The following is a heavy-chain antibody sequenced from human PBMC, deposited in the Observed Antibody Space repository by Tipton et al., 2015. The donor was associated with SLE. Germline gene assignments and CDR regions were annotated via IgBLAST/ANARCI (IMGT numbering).Heavy chain of an antibody. D-gene: IGHD2-2*01. V-gene: IGHV3-30*04. J-gene: IGHJ4*02. CDR2: ISYDGSNK. CDR3: ARIAIAPAMDEYYFDS. Sequence: SLRLSCPASGFTFSSYAMHWVRQAPGKGLEWVAVISYDGSNKYYADSVKGRFTISRDNSKNTLYLQMNSLRAEDTAVYYCARIAIAPAMDEYYFDSWGQGTLVTVSS. CDR1: GFTFSSYA.